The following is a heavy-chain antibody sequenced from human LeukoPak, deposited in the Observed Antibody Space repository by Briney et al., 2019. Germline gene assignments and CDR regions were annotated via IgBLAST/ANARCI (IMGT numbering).Heavy chain of an antibody. CDR3: ARDGEESCGGDCYWVDY. D-gene: IGHD2-21*02. Sequence: GGSLRLSCAASGFTFSSYAMHWVRQAPGKGLEWGAVISYDGSNKYYADPVKGRFTISRANSKNTLYLKMNSLRAEDTAVYYCARDGEESCGGDCYWVDYWGQGTLVTVSS. V-gene: IGHV3-30*04. CDR2: ISYDGSNK. CDR1: GFTFSSYA. J-gene: IGHJ4*02.